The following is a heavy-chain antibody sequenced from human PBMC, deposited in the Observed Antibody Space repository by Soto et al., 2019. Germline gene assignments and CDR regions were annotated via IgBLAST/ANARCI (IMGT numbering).Heavy chain of an antibody. D-gene: IGHD3-22*01. J-gene: IGHJ4*02. CDR2: ISYDGNNK. Sequence: QVQLVESGGGVVQPGRSLRLSCAASGFIFSAYGIHWVRQAPGKGLEWVAVISYDGNNKHYADSVKGRFTISRDNSKNTLFLQMSSLGAEDTAVYYCAKDTYYPDTTGYSVFDYWGQGTLVTVSS. CDR1: GFIFSAYG. V-gene: IGHV3-30*18. CDR3: AKDTYYPDTTGYSVFDY.